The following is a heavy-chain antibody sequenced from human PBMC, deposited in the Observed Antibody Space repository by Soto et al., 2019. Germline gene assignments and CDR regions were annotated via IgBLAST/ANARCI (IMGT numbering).Heavy chain of an antibody. J-gene: IGHJ4*02. CDR3: AACVVAKRGWLDY. D-gene: IGHD2-21*01. Sequence: ASVKVSCKVSGYTLTEVSIHWVRQAPGNGLEWMGGFDLEDGETIYAQKFQGRVTLTEDTSTDTAYMELSSLRSEDTAVYFCAACVVAKRGWLDYWGQGALVTVSS. CDR2: FDLEDGET. CDR1: GYTLTEVS. V-gene: IGHV1-24*01.